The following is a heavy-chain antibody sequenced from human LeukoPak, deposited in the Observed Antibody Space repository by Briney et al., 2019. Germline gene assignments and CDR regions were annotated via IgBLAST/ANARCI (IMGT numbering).Heavy chain of an antibody. CDR3: ARVWKGNYYDY. V-gene: IGHV3-48*01. CDR2: IGSDNTTI. J-gene: IGHJ4*02. Sequence: GGSLRLSCAASGFTFRRYTLNWVRQAPGKGPEWISYIGSDNTTIDYADSVKGRFTISRDNAKNTLYLQMNSLRAEDTAIYYCARVWKGNYYDYWGQGTLVTVSS. D-gene: IGHD1-1*01. CDR1: GFTFRRYT.